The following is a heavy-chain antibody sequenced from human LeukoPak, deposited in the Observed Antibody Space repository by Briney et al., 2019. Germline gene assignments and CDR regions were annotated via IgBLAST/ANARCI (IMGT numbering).Heavy chain of an antibody. V-gene: IGHV3-23*01. D-gene: IGHD1-26*01. J-gene: IGHJ4*02. Sequence: GGSLRLSCVASGFTFSNYAMSWVRQPPGKGLEWVSGISGSGASTYYADSVKGRFTISRDNPKNTLSLQMNSLRAEDTAVYYCAKGEGIVHFDYWGQGTLVTVSS. CDR3: AKGEGIVHFDY. CDR2: ISGSGAST. CDR1: GFTFSNYA.